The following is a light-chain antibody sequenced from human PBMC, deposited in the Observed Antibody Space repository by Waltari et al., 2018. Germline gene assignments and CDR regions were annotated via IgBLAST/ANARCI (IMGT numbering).Light chain of an antibody. V-gene: IGLV2-14*01. Sequence: QSALTQPASVSGSPGQSITISCTGPRSAVGGYNDVSWYQQHPGKAPKLMIYEVSNRPSGVSNRFSGSKSGNTASLTISGLQAEDEADYYCSSYTSSSPVVFGGGTKLTVL. CDR1: RSAVGGYND. J-gene: IGLJ2*01. CDR3: SSYTSSSPVV. CDR2: EVS.